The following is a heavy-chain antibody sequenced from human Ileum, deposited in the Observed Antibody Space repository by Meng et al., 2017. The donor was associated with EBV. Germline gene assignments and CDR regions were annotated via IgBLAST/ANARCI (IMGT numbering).Heavy chain of an antibody. J-gene: IGHJ4*02. Sequence: QVQLVESGGGVVQPGRSLRLFWSASGFTFSHYAIHWVRQAPGKGLEWVAVISYDGSKKDYADSVKGRYTISRDNSKDTLYLQMNSLRTEDTAVYYCARDDYGADYTLDYWGQGTLVTVS. V-gene: IGHV3-30-3*01. CDR1: GFTFSHYA. CDR3: ARDDYGADYTLDY. CDR2: ISYDGSKK. D-gene: IGHD4-17*01.